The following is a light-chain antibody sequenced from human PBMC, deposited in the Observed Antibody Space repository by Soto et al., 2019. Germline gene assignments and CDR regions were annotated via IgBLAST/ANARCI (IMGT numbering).Light chain of an antibody. Sequence: QSALTQFASVSGSPGQSITISCTGSSSDIGGYDYVSWYQVHPGKAPKLLVYDVTNRPSGVSDRFSGSKSGSTASLTISGLKAEDEADYYCSSYTSRYSLIFGGGTQLTVL. V-gene: IGLV2-14*03. CDR2: DVT. J-gene: IGLJ2*01. CDR1: SSDIGGYDY. CDR3: SSYTSRYSLI.